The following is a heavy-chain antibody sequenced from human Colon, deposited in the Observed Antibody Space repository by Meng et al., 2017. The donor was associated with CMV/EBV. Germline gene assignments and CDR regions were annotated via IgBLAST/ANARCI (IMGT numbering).Heavy chain of an antibody. J-gene: IGHJ6*02. Sequence: GGSLRLSCAASGFTFSSYAMHWVRQAPGKGLEWVAVISYDGSNKYYADSVKGRFTISRDNSKNTLYLQMNSLRAEDTAVYYCGRDPGLPNGIHVWGQGTTVTVSS. CDR2: ISYDGSNK. CDR1: GFTFSSYA. V-gene: IGHV3-30-3*01. CDR3: GRDPGLPNGIHV. D-gene: IGHD1-1*01.